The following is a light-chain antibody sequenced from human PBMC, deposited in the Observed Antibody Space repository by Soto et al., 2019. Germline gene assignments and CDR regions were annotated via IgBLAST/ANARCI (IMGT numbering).Light chain of an antibody. CDR3: CSYTTSSTYV. V-gene: IGLV2-14*03. Sequence: QSFLSPPAPASGSPGQSIATSFTGTRSAVGGYNYVSWYQQHPGKAPKLMIYDVSNRPSGVSNRFSGSKSGNTASLTISGLQAEDEADYYCCSYTTSSTYVFGTGTKVTV. CDR2: DVS. CDR1: RSAVGGYNY. J-gene: IGLJ1*01.